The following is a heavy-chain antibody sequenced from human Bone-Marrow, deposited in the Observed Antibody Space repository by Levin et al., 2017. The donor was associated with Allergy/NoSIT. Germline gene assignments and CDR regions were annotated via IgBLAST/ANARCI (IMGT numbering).Heavy chain of an antibody. CDR1: GYTFSDCY. CDR3: ARDLAGGTYSYYHYMDV. V-gene: IGHV1-2*02. Sequence: AASVKVSCKTSGYTFSDCYVQWVRQAPGQGLEWIGWINPKNGDTKYAQKFQGRVTVTRDTSTKTVYMQMSGLRSDDTAVYYCARDLAGGTYSYYHYMDVWGKGATVTVSS. D-gene: IGHD1-26*01. J-gene: IGHJ6*03. CDR2: INPKNGDT.